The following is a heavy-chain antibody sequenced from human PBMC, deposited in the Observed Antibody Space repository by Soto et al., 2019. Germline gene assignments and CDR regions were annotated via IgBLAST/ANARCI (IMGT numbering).Heavy chain of an antibody. J-gene: IGHJ6*02. CDR3: ARGQQQLTPVYYYYGMDV. CDR2: IIPIFGTA. Sequence: SVKVSCKASGGTFSSYAISWVRQAPGQGLEWMGVIIPIFGTANYAQNFQGRVTITADEPTSTAYMELSSLRSEDTAVYYCARGQQQLTPVYYYYGMDVWGQGTTVTVSS. V-gene: IGHV1-69*13. CDR1: GGTFSSYA. D-gene: IGHD6-13*01.